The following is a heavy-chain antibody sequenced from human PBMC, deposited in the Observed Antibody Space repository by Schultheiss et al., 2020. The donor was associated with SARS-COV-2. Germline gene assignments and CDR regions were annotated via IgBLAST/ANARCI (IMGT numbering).Heavy chain of an antibody. CDR3: ARDNTYYGPMDV. V-gene: IGHV3-20*04. D-gene: IGHD3-10*01. CDR1: GFTFSSYA. CDR2: ITWNGART. J-gene: IGHJ6*02. Sequence: GGSLRLSCAASGFTFSSYAMNWVRQAPGKGLEWVSGITWNGARTGYADSLKGRFTISRDNAKNSVYLQMNSLRAEDTAVYYCARDNTYYGPMDVWGQGTTVTVSS.